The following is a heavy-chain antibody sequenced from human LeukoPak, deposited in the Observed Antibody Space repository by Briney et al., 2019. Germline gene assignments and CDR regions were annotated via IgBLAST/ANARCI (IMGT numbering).Heavy chain of an antibody. CDR2: IHYTGTT. Sequence: SETLSLTCIVSGGSINNHYWTWIRQTPGKGLEWIGDIHYTGTTKYNPSLKSRVTISVDTSKNQFSLKLSSVTAADTAVYYCARDRCSGGSCHNGFDYWGQGTLVTVSS. V-gene: IGHV4-59*11. J-gene: IGHJ4*02. D-gene: IGHD2-15*01. CDR3: ARDRCSGGSCHNGFDY. CDR1: GGSINNHY.